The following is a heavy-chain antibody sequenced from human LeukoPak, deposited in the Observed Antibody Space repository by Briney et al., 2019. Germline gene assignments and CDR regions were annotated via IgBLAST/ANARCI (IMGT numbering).Heavy chain of an antibody. Sequence: GKSLRLSCGASGFTFSSYAMHWVRQAPGKGLEWVAIIWYDGSNKYYADSVKGRFTISRDNSKNTLYLQMNSLRAEDTAVYYCVRDQTPRQWLRGFDYWGQGTLVTVSS. D-gene: IGHD6-19*01. CDR1: GFTFSSYA. J-gene: IGHJ4*02. CDR2: IWYDGSNK. V-gene: IGHV3-33*01. CDR3: VRDQTPRQWLRGFDY.